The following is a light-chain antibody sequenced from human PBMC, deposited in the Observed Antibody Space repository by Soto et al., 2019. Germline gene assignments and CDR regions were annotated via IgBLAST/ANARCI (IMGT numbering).Light chain of an antibody. CDR1: QSISTW. CDR2: KAS. Sequence: DIQMTQSPSTLSASVGERVTITCRASQSISTWLAWYQKKPGKAPKLLIYKASSLESGVPSRFSGSGSGTEFTLTISSLQPDDFATYYCQQYNTYPLTFGGGTTVEIK. V-gene: IGKV1-5*03. CDR3: QQYNTYPLT. J-gene: IGKJ4*01.